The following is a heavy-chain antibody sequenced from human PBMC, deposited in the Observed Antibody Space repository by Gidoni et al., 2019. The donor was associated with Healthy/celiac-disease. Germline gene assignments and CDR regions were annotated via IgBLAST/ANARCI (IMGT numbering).Heavy chain of an antibody. V-gene: IGHV2-5*02. CDR2: IYWDDDK. D-gene: IGHD3-9*01. J-gene: IGHJ5*02. CDR3: AHMEGLLRYFDWLLFWFDP. CDR1: GFSLSTSGVG. Sequence: QITLKESGPTLVKPTQTLTLTCTFSGFSLSTSGVGVGWIRQPPGKALEWLALIYWDDDKRYSPSLKSRLTITKDTSKNLVVLTMTNMDPVDTATYYCAHMEGLLRYFDWLLFWFDPWGQGTLVTVSS.